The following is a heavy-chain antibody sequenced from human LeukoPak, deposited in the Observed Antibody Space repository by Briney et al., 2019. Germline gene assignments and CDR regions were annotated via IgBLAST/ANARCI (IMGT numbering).Heavy chain of an antibody. CDR2: IYYSGST. Sequence: SETLSLTCTVSGGSISSYYWSWIRQPPGKGLEWIGYIYYSGSTNYNPSLKSRVTISVDTSKNQFSLKLSSVTAADTAVYYCASGLWCGGTVDVWGKGTTVTVFS. J-gene: IGHJ6*04. V-gene: IGHV4-59*01. D-gene: IGHD3-10*01. CDR1: GGSISSYY. CDR3: ASGLWCGGTVDV.